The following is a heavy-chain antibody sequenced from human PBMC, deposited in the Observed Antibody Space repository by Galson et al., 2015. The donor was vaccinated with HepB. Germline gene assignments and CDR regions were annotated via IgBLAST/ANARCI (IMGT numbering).Heavy chain of an antibody. Sequence: SLRLSCAASGFTFSSYAMSWVRQAPGKGLEWVSAISGSGGSTYYADSVKGRFTISRDNSKNTLYLQMNSLRAEDTAVYYCAKSFPLYGPLTTLYFDYWGQGTLVTVSS. V-gene: IGHV3-23*01. CDR2: ISGSGGST. J-gene: IGHJ4*02. CDR1: GFTFSSYA. CDR3: AKSFPLYGPLTTLYFDY. D-gene: IGHD3-22*01.